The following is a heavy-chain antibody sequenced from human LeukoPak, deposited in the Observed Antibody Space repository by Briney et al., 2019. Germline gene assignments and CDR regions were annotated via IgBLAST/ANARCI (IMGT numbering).Heavy chain of an antibody. Sequence: PGGSLRLSCAASGFTFSSYWMSWVRQAPGKGLEWVANIKQDGSEKHYVDSVKGRFTISRDNAKNSLYLQMSSLRAEDTAVFYCARYYYGSGTSFDPWGQGTLVTVSS. J-gene: IGHJ5*02. CDR2: IKQDGSEK. D-gene: IGHD3-10*01. CDR1: GFTFSSYW. CDR3: ARYYYGSGTSFDP. V-gene: IGHV3-7*01.